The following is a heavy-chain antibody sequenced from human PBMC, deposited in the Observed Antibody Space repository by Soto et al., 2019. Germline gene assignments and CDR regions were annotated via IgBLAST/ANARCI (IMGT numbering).Heavy chain of an antibody. CDR1: GFTFSDYA. V-gene: IGHV3-30*18. J-gene: IGHJ4*02. CDR3: AKGGRQWLVTSDFNY. Sequence: GGSLRLSCAASGFTFSDYAMHWVRQAPGKGLEWVAVVSHDGRNTHYADSVKGRFTISRDSSKNTVSLEMTSLRAQDTAVYCCAKGGRQWLVTSDFNYWGQGALVTVSS. D-gene: IGHD6-19*01. CDR2: VSHDGRNT.